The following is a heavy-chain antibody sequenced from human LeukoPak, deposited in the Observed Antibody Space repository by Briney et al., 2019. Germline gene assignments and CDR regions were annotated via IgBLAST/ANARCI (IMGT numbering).Heavy chain of an antibody. CDR2: IASDGSST. CDR1: GFTFSSYW. Sequence: GGSLRLSCAASGFTFSSYWMNWVRQAPGKGLVWVSRIASDGSSTTYADSVKGRFSISRDNAKNTLYLQMNSLRVEDTAVYYCAKDRGGWLQFYGYWGQGTLVTVSS. D-gene: IGHD5-24*01. J-gene: IGHJ4*02. CDR3: AKDRGGWLQFYGY. V-gene: IGHV3-74*01.